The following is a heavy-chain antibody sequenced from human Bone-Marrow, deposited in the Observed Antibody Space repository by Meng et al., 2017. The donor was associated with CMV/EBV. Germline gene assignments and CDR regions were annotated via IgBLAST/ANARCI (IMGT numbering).Heavy chain of an antibody. D-gene: IGHD2-15*01. J-gene: IGHJ6*02. Sequence: SVKVSCKASGGSFSSYANSWVRQAPGQGLEEMGGIIPILGIANYAQKFQGRVTITADKSTSTAYMELSSLRSEDTAVYYSARLGYCSGGSCYRDYYYGMDVWGQGTTVTVSS. V-gene: IGHV1-69*10. CDR1: GGSFSSYA. CDR2: IIPILGIA. CDR3: ARLGYCSGGSCYRDYYYGMDV.